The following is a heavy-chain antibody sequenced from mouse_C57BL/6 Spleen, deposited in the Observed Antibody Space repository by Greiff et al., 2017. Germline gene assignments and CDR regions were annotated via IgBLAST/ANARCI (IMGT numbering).Heavy chain of an antibody. CDR1: GYAFSSSW. V-gene: IGHV1-82*01. J-gene: IGHJ4*01. CDR3: ARYGGAPYAMDY. Sequence: QVQLQQSGPELVKPGASVKISCKASGYAFSSSWMNWVKQRPGKGLEWIGRIYPGDGDTNYNGKFKGKATLTADKSSSTAYMQLSSLTSEDSAVYFCARYGGAPYAMDYWGQGTSVTVSS. D-gene: IGHD1-1*02. CDR2: IYPGDGDT.